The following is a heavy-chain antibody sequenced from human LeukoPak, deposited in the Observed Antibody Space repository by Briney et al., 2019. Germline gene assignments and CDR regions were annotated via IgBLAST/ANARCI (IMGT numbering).Heavy chain of an antibody. Sequence: GVSLPISSPVSAYGFTSYWIGCVRPMPGKGREWMGIIYPGDSDTRYSTYFQGQVTISDDKSISTAYLQWSSQKASDTAMYYWARYRHSFDYWGQGTLVTVSS. V-gene: IGHV5-51*01. CDR3: ARYRHSFDY. D-gene: IGHD3-3*02. CDR2: IYPGDSDT. CDR1: AYGFTSYW. J-gene: IGHJ4*02.